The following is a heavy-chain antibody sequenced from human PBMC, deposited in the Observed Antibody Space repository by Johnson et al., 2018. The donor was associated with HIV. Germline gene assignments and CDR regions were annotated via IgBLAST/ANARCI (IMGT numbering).Heavy chain of an antibody. D-gene: IGHD1-20*01. V-gene: IGHV3-74*01. CDR3: AREVRYNLNQVPAFDI. CDR2: INKDGSAT. Sequence: VQLVESGGGLVQPGGSLRLSCAASGFIFSDSWMHWVRQAPGKGLVWVSRINKDGSATSYAASVTGRFTISRDNAKNKMYLQMNSLRAEDTAFYYCAREVRYNLNQVPAFDIWGQGTMVTVSS. CDR1: GFIFSDSW. J-gene: IGHJ3*02.